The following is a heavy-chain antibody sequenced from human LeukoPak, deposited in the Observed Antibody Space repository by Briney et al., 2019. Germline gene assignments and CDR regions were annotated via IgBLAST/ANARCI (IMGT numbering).Heavy chain of an antibody. CDR1: GGTFISYA. CDR3: ARSSESRYFDWLLPFDY. J-gene: IGHJ4*02. D-gene: IGHD3-9*01. V-gene: IGHV1-69*13. CDR2: IIPIFGTA. Sequence: SVKVSCKASGGTFISYAISWVRQAPGQGLDGMGGIIPIFGTANYAQKFQGRVTITADESTSTAYMELSSLRSGDTAVYYCARSSESRYFDWLLPFDYWGQGTLVTVSS.